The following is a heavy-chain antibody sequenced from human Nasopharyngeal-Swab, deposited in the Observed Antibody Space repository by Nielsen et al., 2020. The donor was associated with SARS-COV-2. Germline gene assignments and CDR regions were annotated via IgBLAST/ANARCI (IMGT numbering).Heavy chain of an antibody. CDR2: ISYDGSNK. CDR3: ARVAVVFDY. Sequence: GESLKISCAASGFTFSSYGMHWVRQAPGKGLEWVAVISYDGSNKYYADSVKGRFTISRDNAKNSLYLQMNSLRAEDTAVYYCARVAVVFDYWGQGTLVTVSS. D-gene: IGHD6-19*01. J-gene: IGHJ4*02. V-gene: IGHV3-30*03. CDR1: GFTFSSYG.